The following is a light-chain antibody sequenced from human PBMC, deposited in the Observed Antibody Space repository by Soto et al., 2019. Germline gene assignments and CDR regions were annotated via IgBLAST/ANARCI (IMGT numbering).Light chain of an antibody. V-gene: IGLV2-14*01. CDR1: SSDVGGYNY. CDR2: EVS. CDR3: SSYTSSITWV. J-gene: IGLJ3*02. Sequence: QSALTQPAAVSGSPGQTITISCTGTSSDVGGYNYVSWYQQHPGKAPKLMIYEVSNRPSGLSNRFSGSKSGNTASLTISGLQDEDEADYYCSSYTSSITWVFGGGTKLTVL.